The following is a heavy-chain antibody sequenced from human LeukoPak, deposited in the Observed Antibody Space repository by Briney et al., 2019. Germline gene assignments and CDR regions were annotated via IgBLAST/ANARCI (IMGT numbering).Heavy chain of an antibody. CDR2: IYYSGST. Sequence: SETLSLTCTVSGGSISSSSYCWGWIRQPPGKGLEWIGSIYYSGSTYYNPSLKSRVTISVDTSKNQFSLKLSSVTAADTAVYYCARNDRPDYYYYYYMDVWGKGTTVTVSS. V-gene: IGHV4-39*07. J-gene: IGHJ6*03. CDR3: ARNDRPDYYYYYYMDV. CDR1: GGSISSSSYC.